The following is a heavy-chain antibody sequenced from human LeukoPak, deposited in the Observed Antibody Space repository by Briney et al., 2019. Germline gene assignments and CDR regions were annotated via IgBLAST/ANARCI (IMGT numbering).Heavy chain of an antibody. D-gene: IGHD3-3*01. CDR2: IYHSGST. V-gene: IGHV4-30-2*01. J-gene: IGHJ5*02. CDR1: GGSISSGGYS. CDR3: ARGKPSLRFLEWTRGFDP. Sequence: PSETLSLTCAVSGGSISSGGYSWSWIRQPPGKGLEWIGYIYHSGSTYYNPSLKSRVTISADRSKNQFSLRLSSVTAADTAVYYCARGKPSLRFLEWTRGFDPWGQGTLVTVSS.